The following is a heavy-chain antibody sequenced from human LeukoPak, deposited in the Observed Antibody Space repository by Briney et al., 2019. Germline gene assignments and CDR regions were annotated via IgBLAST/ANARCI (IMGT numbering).Heavy chain of an antibody. J-gene: IGHJ4*02. D-gene: IGHD6-13*01. CDR2: INPNSGGT. V-gene: IGHV1-2*02. CDR3: ARGEIRGYSSSWYGGGTVTGLGAPTDY. CDR1: GYTFTGYY. Sequence: ASVKVSCKASGYTFTGYYMHWVRQAPGQGLEWMGWINPNSGGTNYAQKFQGRVTMTRDTSISTAYMELSRLRSDDTAVYYCARGEIRGYSSSWYGGGTVTGLGAPTDYWGQGTLVTVSS.